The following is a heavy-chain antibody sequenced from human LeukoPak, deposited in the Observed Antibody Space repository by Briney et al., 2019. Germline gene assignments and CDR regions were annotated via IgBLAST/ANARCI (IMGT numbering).Heavy chain of an antibody. J-gene: IGHJ4*02. Sequence: GGSLRLSRAASGFTFSSYEMNWVRQAPGKGLEWVAVISNDGSSKYYADSVKGRFTISRDNSKNTLYLQLNSLRAEDTAVYYCASLQLLWFGEPNDYWGQGTLVTVSS. CDR1: GFTFSSYE. V-gene: IGHV3-30*01. D-gene: IGHD3-10*01. CDR3: ASLQLLWFGEPNDY. CDR2: ISNDGSSK.